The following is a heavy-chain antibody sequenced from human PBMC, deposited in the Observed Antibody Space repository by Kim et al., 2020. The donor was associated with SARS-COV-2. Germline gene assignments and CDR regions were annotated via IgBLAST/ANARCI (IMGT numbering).Heavy chain of an antibody. V-gene: IGHV4-39*07. Sequence: YYTPSLKSRVTISVDTATNQFSLKLSSVTAADTAVYYCARGESDGSFDYWCQGTLVTVSS. D-gene: IGHD3-10*01. J-gene: IGHJ4*02. CDR3: ARGESDGSFDY.